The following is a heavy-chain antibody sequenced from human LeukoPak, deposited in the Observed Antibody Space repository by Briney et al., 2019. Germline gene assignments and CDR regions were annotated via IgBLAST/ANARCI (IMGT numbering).Heavy chain of an antibody. Sequence: PSETLSLTCAVSGASVSGSNYCWGWIRQPPGKGLEWIGNIYSSWSTYYNASLQSRVTISIDTSKNQFSLRLNSVTAADTAMYFCAKSGGYGLIDYWGQGTRVIVSS. CDR2: IYSSWST. D-gene: IGHD1-26*01. CDR1: GASVSGSNYC. J-gene: IGHJ4*02. CDR3: AKSGGYGLIDY. V-gene: IGHV4-39*01.